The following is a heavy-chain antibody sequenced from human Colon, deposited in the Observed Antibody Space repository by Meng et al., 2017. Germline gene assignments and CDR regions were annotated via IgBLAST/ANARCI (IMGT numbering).Heavy chain of an antibody. V-gene: IGHV3-23*01. CDR1: GFTFSSHA. CDR2: ISGSGGRT. Sequence: GESLKISCAASGFTFSSHAMNWVRQAPGRGLEWVSGISGSGGRTDYADSVKGRFTTSRDNSNNTLYLQMSSLRAEDTAIYYCARRRRDGYNSEIDSWGQGTLVTVSS. J-gene: IGHJ4*02. CDR3: ARRRRDGYNSEIDS. D-gene: IGHD5-24*01.